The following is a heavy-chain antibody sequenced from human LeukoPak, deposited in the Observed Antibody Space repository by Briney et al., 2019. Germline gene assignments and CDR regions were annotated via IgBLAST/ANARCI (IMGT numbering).Heavy chain of an antibody. Sequence: PGGSLRLSCAASGFTFSSYSMNWVRQAPGKGLELVSSISSSSSYIYYADSVKGRFTISRDNAKNSLYLQMNSLRAEDTAVYYCARDSEVFDYWGQGPLVTVSS. V-gene: IGHV3-21*01. J-gene: IGHJ4*02. CDR2: ISSSSSYI. CDR3: ARDSEVFDY. CDR1: GFTFSSYS. D-gene: IGHD3-10*01.